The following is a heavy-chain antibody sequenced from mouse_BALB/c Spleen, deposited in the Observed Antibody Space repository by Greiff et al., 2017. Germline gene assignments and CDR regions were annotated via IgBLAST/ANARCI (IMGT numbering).Heavy chain of an antibody. V-gene: IGHV5-17*02. J-gene: IGHJ1*01. CDR3: ARSGGGYEDWYFDV. CDR1: GFTFSSFG. Sequence: EVKVVESGGGLVQPGGSRKLSCAASGFTFSSFGMHWVRQAPEKGLEWVAYISSGSSTIYYADTVKGRFTISRDNPKNTLFLQMTSLRSEDTAMYYCARSGGGYEDWYFDVWGAGTTVTVSS. D-gene: IGHD1-2*01. CDR2: ISSGSSTI.